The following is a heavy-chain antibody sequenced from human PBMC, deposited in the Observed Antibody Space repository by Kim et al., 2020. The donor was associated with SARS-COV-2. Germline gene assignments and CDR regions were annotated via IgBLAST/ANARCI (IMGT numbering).Heavy chain of an antibody. J-gene: IGHJ4*02. CDR1: GFTVTSNY. CDR3: AGGSPLLPDW. CDR2: IYTGGST. D-gene: IGHD3-16*01. Sequence: GGSLRLSCAASGFTVTSNYMSWVRQAPGKGLEWVSVIYTGGSTYYADSMKGRFTISRDKSKNTLYLQMNSLRAGDTGVYYCAGGSPLLPDWWGQGTLVTVSS. V-gene: IGHV3-66*01.